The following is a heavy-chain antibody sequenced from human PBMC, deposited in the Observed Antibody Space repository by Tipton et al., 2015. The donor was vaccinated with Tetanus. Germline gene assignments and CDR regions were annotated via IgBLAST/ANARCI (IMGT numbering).Heavy chain of an antibody. J-gene: IGHJ4*02. CDR2: IYFEGST. V-gene: IGHV4-39*01. CDR1: GGSISDKKYY. Sequence: TLSLTCTVSGGSISDKKYYWGWIRQPPGRGLEWIASIYFEGSTYYSPSLKSRVTIAVDRSQNVFSLNLTSVAAADTAVYYCARHSSLKALNYWGQGTLVTASS. CDR3: ARHSSLKALNY. D-gene: IGHD3-9*01.